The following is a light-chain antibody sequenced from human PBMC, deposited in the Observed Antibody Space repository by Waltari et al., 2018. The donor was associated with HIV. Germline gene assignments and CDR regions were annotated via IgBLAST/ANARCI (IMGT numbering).Light chain of an antibody. Sequence: DIVLTQSPATLSLSPGERATLSCMASQSVSDHLAWYQQKPGQAPRLLIYDASSRATGIPARFSGSGSGTDFTLTISSLEPEDFAVYYCQQRTNWIFGGGTKVEIK. CDR2: DAS. CDR3: QQRTNWI. V-gene: IGKV3-11*01. CDR1: QSVSDH. J-gene: IGKJ4*01.